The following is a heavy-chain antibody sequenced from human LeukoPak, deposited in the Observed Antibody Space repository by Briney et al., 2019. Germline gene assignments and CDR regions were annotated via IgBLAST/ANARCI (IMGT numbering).Heavy chain of an antibody. Sequence: PGGSLRLSCAASGFTFSSYAMHWVRQAPGKGLEWVAVISYDGSNKYYANSVKGRFTISRDNSKNTLYLQMNSLRAEDTAVYYCARALEVPSDYFDYWGQGTLVTVSS. CDR1: GFTFSSYA. J-gene: IGHJ4*02. CDR2: ISYDGSNK. V-gene: IGHV3-30-3*01. D-gene: IGHD2-2*01. CDR3: ARALEVPSDYFDY.